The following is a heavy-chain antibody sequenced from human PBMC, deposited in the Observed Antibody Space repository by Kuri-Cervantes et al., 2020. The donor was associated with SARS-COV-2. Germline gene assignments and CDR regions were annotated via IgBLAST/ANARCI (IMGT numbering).Heavy chain of an antibody. V-gene: IGHV3-21*01. CDR3: ARDIPIDDFWSGYYVDY. Sequence: LSLTCAASGFTFSSYSMNWVRQAPGKGLEWVSSISSSSSYVYYADSVKGRFTISRDNAKNSLYLQMNSLRAEDTAVYYCARDIPIDDFWSGYYVDYWGQGTLVTVSS. J-gene: IGHJ4*02. CDR1: GFTFSSYS. CDR2: ISSSSSYV. D-gene: IGHD3-3*01.